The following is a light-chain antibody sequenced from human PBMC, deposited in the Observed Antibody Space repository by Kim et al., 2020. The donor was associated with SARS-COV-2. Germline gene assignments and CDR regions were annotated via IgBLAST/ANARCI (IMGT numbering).Light chain of an antibody. Sequence: QSALIQPASVSGSLGQSITISCTGTSSDVGSYNLVSWYQQHPGKAPKVMIYEVSKRPSGVSDRFSGSKSGNTASLTVSGLQAEDEADYYCCSSTRGGTYVFGTGTKVTVL. J-gene: IGLJ1*01. CDR2: EVS. CDR1: SSDVGSYNL. CDR3: CSSTRGGTYV. V-gene: IGLV2-23*02.